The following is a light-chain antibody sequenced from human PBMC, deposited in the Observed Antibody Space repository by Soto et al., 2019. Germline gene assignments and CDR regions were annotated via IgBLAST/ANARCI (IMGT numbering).Light chain of an antibody. Sequence: QSVLTQPPSASGTPGQRVTISCSGRSTNIGSKTVNWYQQLPGTVPKLLIYNSYQRPSGVPDRFSASKSGTSASLAISGLQSEDESDYYCSSWDASLNGYVFGTGTKVTVL. CDR3: SSWDASLNGYV. J-gene: IGLJ1*01. CDR2: NSY. CDR1: STNIGSKT. V-gene: IGLV1-44*01.